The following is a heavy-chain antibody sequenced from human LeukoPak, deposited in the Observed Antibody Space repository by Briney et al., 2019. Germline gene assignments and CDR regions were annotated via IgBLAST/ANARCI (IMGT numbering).Heavy chain of an antibody. CDR3: GTDSEGGLRGVAFDI. J-gene: IGHJ3*02. CDR2: FDPEDGEP. Sequence: ASVKVSCKVSGYTLTELSTHWVRPAPGRGFEWMGGFDPEDGEPVYARKFEGRVTMPEDTPTDTAYMELSSLTSESTAVYFCGTDSEGGLRGVAFDICGEGKMVTASS. D-gene: IGHD2-8*01. CDR1: GYTLTELS. V-gene: IGHV1-24*01.